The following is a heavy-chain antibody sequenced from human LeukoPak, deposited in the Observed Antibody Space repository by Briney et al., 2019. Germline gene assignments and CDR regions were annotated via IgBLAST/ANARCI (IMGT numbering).Heavy chain of an antibody. CDR3: AKAPVTSCRGAYCYPFDY. D-gene: IGHD2-21*01. V-gene: IGHV3-11*01. CDR2: ISSSGSTI. Sequence: GRSLRLSCAASGFTFSDYYMSWIRQAPGKGLEWVSYISSSGSTIYYADSVKGRFTISRDNAKNSLYLQMNSLRAEDAAVYYCAKAPVTSCRGAYCYPFDYWGQGTLVTVSS. CDR1: GFTFSDYY. J-gene: IGHJ4*02.